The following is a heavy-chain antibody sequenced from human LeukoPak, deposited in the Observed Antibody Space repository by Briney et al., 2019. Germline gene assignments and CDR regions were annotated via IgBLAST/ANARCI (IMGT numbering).Heavy chain of an antibody. CDR2: IRFDGSNK. J-gene: IGHJ4*02. Sequence: GGSLRLSCAASGFTFSSYGIHWVRQAPGQGLEWVAFIRFDGSNKYYADSVKGRFTISRDNSKNTLYLQMNSLRAEDTAVYYCAKESGCSGGSCYSGFDYWGQGTLVTVSS. CDR3: AKESGCSGGSCYSGFDY. V-gene: IGHV3-30*02. CDR1: GFTFSSYG. D-gene: IGHD2-15*01.